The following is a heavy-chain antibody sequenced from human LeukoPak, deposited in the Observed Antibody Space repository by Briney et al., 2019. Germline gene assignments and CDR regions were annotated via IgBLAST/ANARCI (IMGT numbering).Heavy chain of an antibody. CDR2: ISGGGGST. CDR3: AKLGTGSISSSSGFDY. Sequence: GGSLRLSCAASGFTFSSYAMSWVRQAPGKGLEWVSAISGGGGSTYYADSVKGRFTISRDNSKNTLYLQMNSLRAEDTAVYYCAKLGTGSISSSSGFDYWGQGTLVTVSS. V-gene: IGHV3-23*01. J-gene: IGHJ4*02. D-gene: IGHD6-6*01. CDR1: GFTFSSYA.